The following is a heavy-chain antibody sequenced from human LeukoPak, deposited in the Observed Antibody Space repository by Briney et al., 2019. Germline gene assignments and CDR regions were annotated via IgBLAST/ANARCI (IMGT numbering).Heavy chain of an antibody. V-gene: IGHV3-30*18. J-gene: IGHJ2*01. CDR2: MSDDGRNK. CDR1: GFRFGNYG. CDR3: AKDADTATIIYWYFDL. D-gene: IGHD5-18*01. Sequence: PGGSLRLSCAASGFRFGNYGMHWVRQAPGKGLEWVAVMSDDGRNKYYADSVRGRCTISRDNSKNMLYLQMNNLRPEDTAVYHCAKDADTATIIYWYFDLWGRGTLVTVSS.